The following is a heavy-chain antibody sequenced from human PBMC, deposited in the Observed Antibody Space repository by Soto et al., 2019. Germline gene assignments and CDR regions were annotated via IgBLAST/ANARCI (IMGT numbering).Heavy chain of an antibody. V-gene: IGHV1-18*01. CDR2: ISDYNGKT. D-gene: IGHD4-4*01. CDR1: GYTFSNFG. J-gene: IGHJ4*02. Sequence: GASVKVSCKASGYTFSNFGITWVRQAPGQGLEWMGWISDYNGKTNYAQKFQGRVSMTTDTSTSTAYMELTSLRSDDTAVYSCARVRRDGYSPFDVWGQGTLVTVSS. CDR3: ARVRRDGYSPFDV.